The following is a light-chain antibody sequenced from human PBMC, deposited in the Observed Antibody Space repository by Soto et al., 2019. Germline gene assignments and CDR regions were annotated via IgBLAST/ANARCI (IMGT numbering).Light chain of an antibody. V-gene: IGKV3-20*01. CDR1: QRVTNNY. J-gene: IGKJ2*01. CDR3: QQYESSLFT. Sequence: EIVLTQSPGTLSLSPGERATLSCRTSQRVTNNYLAWYQQRPGQAPRLLIYGVSNTATGIPDRFSGGGSGTDFTLTISRLEPEDFAIYYCQQYESSLFTFGQGTKLEI. CDR2: GVS.